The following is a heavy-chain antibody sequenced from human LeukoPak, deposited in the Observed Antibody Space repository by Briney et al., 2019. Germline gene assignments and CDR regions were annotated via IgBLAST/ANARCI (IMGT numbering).Heavy chain of an antibody. V-gene: IGHV3-23*01. J-gene: IGHJ4*02. CDR3: AKRPKGYFDY. CDR1: GFTFSSYA. CDR2: ITGGLEST. Sequence: PGGSLTLSCAASGFTFSSYAMSWVRQAPGKGMEWVSTITGGLESTYYAGSVTGRFTISRDNSKNTLYLQMNSLRAEDTAVYYCAKRPKGYFDYWGQGTLVTVSS.